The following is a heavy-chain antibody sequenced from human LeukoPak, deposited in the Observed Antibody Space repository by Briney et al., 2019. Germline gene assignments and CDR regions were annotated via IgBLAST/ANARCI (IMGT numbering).Heavy chain of an antibody. D-gene: IGHD2-21*01. CDR2: IKQDGSEK. CDR3: ASVVVIAEFDY. CDR1: GFNFGIYG. J-gene: IGHJ4*02. V-gene: IGHV3-7*01. Sequence: GGSLRLSCTASGFNFGIYGMSWVRQAPGKGLEWVANIKQDGSEKYYVDSVKGRFTISRDNAKNSLYLQMNSLRAEDTAVYYCASVVVIAEFDYWGRGTLVTVSS.